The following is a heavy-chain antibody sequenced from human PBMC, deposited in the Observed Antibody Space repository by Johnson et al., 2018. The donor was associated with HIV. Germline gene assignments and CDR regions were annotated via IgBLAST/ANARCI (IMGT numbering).Heavy chain of an antibody. CDR3: ARGLLWFGELLEAFDI. CDR2: IKSKTDGGTT. V-gene: IGHV3-15*01. CDR1: GFTFSNAW. D-gene: IGHD3-10*01. Sequence: VQLVESGGGVVQPGRSLRLSCAASGFTFSNAWMSWVRQAPGKGLEWVGRIKSKTDGGTTDYDAPVKGRFTISRDDSKNTLYLQMNSLRTEDTAVYYCARGLLWFGELLEAFDIWGQGTMVTVSS. J-gene: IGHJ3*02.